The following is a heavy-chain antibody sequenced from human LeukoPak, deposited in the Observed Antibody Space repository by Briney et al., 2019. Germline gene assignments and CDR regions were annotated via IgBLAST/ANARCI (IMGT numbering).Heavy chain of an antibody. D-gene: IGHD2-2*01. Sequence: ASVKVSCKASGYTFTSYGISWVRQAPGQGLEWMGWISAYNGNTNYAQKLQGRVTMTTDTSTSTAYMELRSLRSDDTAVYYCASLDCSSTSCYGRSVDYWGQGTLVTVSS. CDR2: ISAYNGNT. CDR3: ASLDCSSTSCYGRSVDY. CDR1: GYTFTSYG. J-gene: IGHJ4*02. V-gene: IGHV1-18*01.